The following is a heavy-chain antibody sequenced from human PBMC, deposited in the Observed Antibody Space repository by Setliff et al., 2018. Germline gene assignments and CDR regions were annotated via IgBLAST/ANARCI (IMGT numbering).Heavy chain of an antibody. D-gene: IGHD3-16*01. V-gene: IGHV3-33*01. CDR3: ARDGGEY. J-gene: IGHJ4*02. CDR1: GFTFNNFA. CDR2: IWYDGSNK. Sequence: HPGGSLRLSCAASGFTFNNFAMHWVRQAPGKGLEWVAVIWYDGSNKYYADSVKGRFTISRDNSKNTLYLQMNSLRAEDTALYYCARDGGEYWGQGTLVTVSS.